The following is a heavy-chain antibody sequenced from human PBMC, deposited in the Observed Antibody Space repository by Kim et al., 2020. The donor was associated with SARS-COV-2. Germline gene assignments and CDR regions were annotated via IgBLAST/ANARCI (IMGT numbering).Heavy chain of an antibody. CDR1: GFTFSSYG. CDR2: ISYDGSNK. CDR3: AKDQGYGGEYYYYYGMDV. D-gene: IGHD2-21*01. J-gene: IGHJ6*02. Sequence: GGSLRLSCAASGFTFSSYGMHWVRQAPGKGLEWVAVISYDGSNKYYADSVKGRFTISRDNSKNTLYLQMNSLRAEDTAVYYCAKDQGYGGEYYYYYGMDVWGQGTTVTVSS. V-gene: IGHV3-30*18.